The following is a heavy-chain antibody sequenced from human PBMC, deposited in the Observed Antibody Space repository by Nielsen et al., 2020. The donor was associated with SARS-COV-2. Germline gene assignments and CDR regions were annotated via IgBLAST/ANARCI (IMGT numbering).Heavy chain of an antibody. CDR3: ASLNWADPTSN. J-gene: IGHJ4*02. V-gene: IGHV3-7*01. Sequence: GESLKISCVASGFTFSAYWMNWVRQAPGKGLELVANIKDDGSARYYVDSVKGRFTISKDNAKNSLYLQMHNLRAEDTAVYFCASLNWADPTSNWGPGTPVTVSA. D-gene: IGHD1-1*01. CDR1: GFTFSAYW. CDR2: IKDDGSAR.